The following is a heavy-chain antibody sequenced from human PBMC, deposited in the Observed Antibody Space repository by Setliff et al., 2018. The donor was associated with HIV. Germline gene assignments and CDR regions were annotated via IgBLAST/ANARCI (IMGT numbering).Heavy chain of an antibody. CDR2: IYYNGSP. J-gene: IGHJ4*02. D-gene: IGHD5-12*01. Sequence: PSETLSLTCTVSGGSISSGIYYWSWIRQPAGKGLEWIGRIYYNGSPTYNPSLKSRVTMSVDTSKNQFSLRLSSVTAADTAVYYCARKHLANVFDYWGQGTLVTVSS. CDR3: ARKHLANVFDY. V-gene: IGHV4-61*10. CDR1: GGSISSGIYY.